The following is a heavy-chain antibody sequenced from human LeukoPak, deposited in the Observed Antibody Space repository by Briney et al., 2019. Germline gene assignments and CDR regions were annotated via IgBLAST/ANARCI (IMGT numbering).Heavy chain of an antibody. Sequence: GESLKISCKGSGYSFTTYWINWVRQMPGRGLEWMGLINPADSSTKYSPSFQGHVTISADKSTSAAYLQWSSLKASDTAMYYCATGSRNYYDYWGQGTLVTVSS. J-gene: IGHJ4*02. D-gene: IGHD3-10*01. CDR1: GYSFTTYW. V-gene: IGHV5-10-1*01. CDR2: INPADSST. CDR3: ATGSRNYYDY.